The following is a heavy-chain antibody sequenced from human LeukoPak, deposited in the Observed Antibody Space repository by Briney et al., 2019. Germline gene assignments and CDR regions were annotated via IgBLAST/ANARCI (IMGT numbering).Heavy chain of an antibody. CDR3: AKDNLSPWYFDY. J-gene: IGHJ4*02. CDR2: ISGSGGST. Sequence: GGSLRLSCTASGFTFGDYAMSWVRQAPGKGLEWVSAISGSGGSTYYADSVKGRFTISRDNSKNTLYLQMNSLRAEDTAVYYCAKDNLSPWYFDYWGQGTLVTVSS. D-gene: IGHD2/OR15-2a*01. CDR1: GFTFGDYA. V-gene: IGHV3-23*01.